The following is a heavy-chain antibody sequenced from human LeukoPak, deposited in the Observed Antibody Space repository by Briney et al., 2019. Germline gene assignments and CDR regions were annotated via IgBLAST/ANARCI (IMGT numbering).Heavy chain of an antibody. CDR1: GFTFSGYS. V-gene: IGHV3-21*04. CDR3: AKDIGDYFSSSWGEFDY. Sequence: PGGSLRLSCAASGFTFSGYSMNWVRQAPGKGLEWVSSISSSSSYIYYADSVKGRFTISRDNAKNSLYLQMNSLRAEDTALYYCAKDIGDYFSSSWGEFDYWGQGTLVTVSS. D-gene: IGHD6-13*01. CDR2: ISSSSSYI. J-gene: IGHJ4*02.